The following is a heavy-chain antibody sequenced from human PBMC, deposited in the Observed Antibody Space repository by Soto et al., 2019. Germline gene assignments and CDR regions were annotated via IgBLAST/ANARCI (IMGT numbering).Heavy chain of an antibody. V-gene: IGHV1-18*01. J-gene: IGHJ6*02. Sequence: ASVKVSCKASGYTFTSYGISWFRQAPGQGLEWMGWISAYNGNTNYAQKLQGRVTMTTDTSTSTAYMELRRLRSDDTAVYYCARDYGDYDILTGTYWQYGMDVWGQGTTVTVSS. CDR2: ISAYNGNT. CDR1: GYTFTSYG. D-gene: IGHD3-9*01. CDR3: ARDYGDYDILTGTYWQYGMDV.